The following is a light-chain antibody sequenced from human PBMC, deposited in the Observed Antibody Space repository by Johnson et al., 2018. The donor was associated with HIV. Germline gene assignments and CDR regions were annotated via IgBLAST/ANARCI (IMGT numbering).Light chain of an antibody. J-gene: IGLJ1*01. CDR2: ENN. CDR1: SSNIGNNY. Sequence: QSVLTQPPSVSAAPGQKVTISCSGSSSNIGNNYVSWYQQLPGTAPKLLIYENNKRPSGIPDRFSGSKSGTSATLGITGLQTGDEAEYYCGTWDNSLSTGGVFGTGNKVTVL. V-gene: IGLV1-51*02. CDR3: GTWDNSLSTGGV.